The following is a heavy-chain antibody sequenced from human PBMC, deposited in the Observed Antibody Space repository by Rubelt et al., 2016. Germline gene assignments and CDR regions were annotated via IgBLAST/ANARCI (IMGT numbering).Heavy chain of an antibody. J-gene: IGHJ4*02. V-gene: IGHV4-34*01. CDR2: INPSGSS. CDR1: RGSSSGYY. CDR3: ARESVAGWADY. Sequence: QVQLQQWGAGLLKPSETLSLTCAVYRGSSSGYYWSWIRQPPGKGLEWIGEINPSGSSNYNPSLRSRVTISVDASKNQFSLQLNSVTPEGTAVYHCARESVAGWADYWGQGTLVTVSS. D-gene: IGHD6-19*01.